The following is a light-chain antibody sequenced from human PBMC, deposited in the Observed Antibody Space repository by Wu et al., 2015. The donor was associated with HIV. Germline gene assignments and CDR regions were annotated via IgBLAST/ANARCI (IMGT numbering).Light chain of an antibody. J-gene: IGKJ3*01. V-gene: IGKV1-NL1*01. CDR2: ATS. CDR3: QQYYSTPYSA. Sequence: DIQMTQSPSSLSASVGDRVTITCRASQDIRNSLAWYQQKPGKAPKLLLYATSRLESGVPSRFSGSGSGTDYTLTISSLQPEDFATYYCQQYYSTPYSAFGPGTKVDIK. CDR1: QDIRNS.